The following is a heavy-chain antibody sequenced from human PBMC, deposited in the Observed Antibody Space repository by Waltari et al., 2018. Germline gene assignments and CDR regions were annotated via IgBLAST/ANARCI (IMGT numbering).Heavy chain of an antibody. Sequence: QVQLQESGPGLVKPSQTLSLTCTVSGGSISSGGYSWSWIRQHPGKGLEWIVYICSRGSTYYNPCLKSRVTISVDTSKNQFSLKMSSVTAADTAVYYCASGGSGYSRLLDYWGQGTLVTVSS. D-gene: IGHD3-22*01. V-gene: IGHV4-31*03. CDR3: ASGGSGYSRLLDY. CDR1: GGSISSGGYS. J-gene: IGHJ4*02. CDR2: ICSRGST.